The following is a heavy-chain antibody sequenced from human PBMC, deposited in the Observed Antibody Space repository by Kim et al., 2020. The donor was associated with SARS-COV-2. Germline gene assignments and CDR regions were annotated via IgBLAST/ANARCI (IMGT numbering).Heavy chain of an antibody. CDR2: ISSSSSYI. V-gene: IGHV3-21*01. J-gene: IGHJ4*02. CDR3: ARDPMVRGVITDFDY. CDR1: GFTFSSYS. D-gene: IGHD3-10*01. Sequence: GGSLRLSCAASGFTFSSYSMNWVRQAPGKGLEWVSSISSSSSYIYYADSVKGRFTISRDNAKNSLYLQMNSLRAEDTAVYYCARDPMVRGVITDFDYWGQGTLVTVSS.